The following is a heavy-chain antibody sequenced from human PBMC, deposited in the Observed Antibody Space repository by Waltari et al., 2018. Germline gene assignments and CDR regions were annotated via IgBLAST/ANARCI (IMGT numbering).Heavy chain of an antibody. D-gene: IGHD3-22*01. CDR3: ARAHSSGYSRSFYYYYGMDV. J-gene: IGHJ6*02. CDR1: GYTFTSYA. Sequence: QVQLVQSGAEVKKPGASVKVSCKASGYTFTSYAMHWVRQAPGQRLEWMGWIKAGNGNNKYSQKFKGRVTITRDTSASTAYMEVSSRRSEDTAVYYCARAHSSGYSRSFYYYYGMDVWGQGTTVTVSS. CDR2: IKAGNGNN. V-gene: IGHV1-3*01.